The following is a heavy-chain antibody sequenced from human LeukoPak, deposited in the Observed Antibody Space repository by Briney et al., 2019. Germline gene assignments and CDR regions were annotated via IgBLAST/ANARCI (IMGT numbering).Heavy chain of an antibody. CDR1: GFRFGGFR. CDR3: TRDVREAYDI. V-gene: IGHV3-7*01. J-gene: IGHJ3*02. CDR2: MNPDGSHR. D-gene: IGHD3-16*01. Sequence: PGGSLRLSCEASGFRFGGFRMNWVRQVPGKGPERVANMNPDGSHRLYVASVRGRFTISRDNAKNLLYLQMNSLRVEDTAVYYCTRDVREAYDIWGHGTMVTVSS.